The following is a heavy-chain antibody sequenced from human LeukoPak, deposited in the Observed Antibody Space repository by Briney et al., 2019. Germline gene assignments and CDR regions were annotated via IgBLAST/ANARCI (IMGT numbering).Heavy chain of an antibody. CDR3: ARSGGYSYGPRSFDY. Sequence: GSLRLSCAASGFTFSSYSMNWVRQAPGKGLEWVSSISSSSSYIYYADSVKGRFTISRDNAKNSLYLQMNSLRAEDTAVYYCARSGGYSYGPRSFDYWGQGTLVTVSS. D-gene: IGHD5-18*01. J-gene: IGHJ4*02. CDR2: ISSSSSYI. V-gene: IGHV3-21*01. CDR1: GFTFSSYS.